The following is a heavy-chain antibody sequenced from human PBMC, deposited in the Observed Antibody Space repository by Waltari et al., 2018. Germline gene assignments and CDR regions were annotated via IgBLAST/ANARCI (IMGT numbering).Heavy chain of an antibody. CDR3: ARDLPAADIDY. V-gene: IGHV3-48*03. CDR2: ISSSGGTM. J-gene: IGHJ4*02. D-gene: IGHD2-2*01. Sequence: EVQLVESGGGLVQPGGSRRLSCAAPGFTFRNYEQTWVRQPPGEGLEWVSYISSSGGTMFYAESVRGRFTISRDNAKNSLYLQMNTMRAEDTAVYYCARDLPAADIDYWGQGTLVTVSS. CDR1: GFTFRNYE.